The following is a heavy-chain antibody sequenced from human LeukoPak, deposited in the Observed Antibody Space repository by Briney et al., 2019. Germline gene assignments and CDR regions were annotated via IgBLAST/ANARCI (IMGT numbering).Heavy chain of an antibody. CDR1: GFTFDDYA. CDR3: AKDGGFCSGGSCYPYYFDH. J-gene: IGHJ4*02. CDR2: ISWDGGSS. D-gene: IGHD2-15*01. V-gene: IGHV3-43D*03. Sequence: GGSLRLSFAASGFTFDDYAMHWVRQAPGKGLEWVSFISWDGGSSSYIDSVKGRFTISRDNSKNSLYLQMNNLRPEDTALYYCAKDGGFCSGGSCYPYYFDHWGRGTLVTVSS.